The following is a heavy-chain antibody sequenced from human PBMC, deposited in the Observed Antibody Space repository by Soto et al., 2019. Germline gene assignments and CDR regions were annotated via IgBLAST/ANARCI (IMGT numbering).Heavy chain of an antibody. CDR3: ARGVTVFGMVRKFWFEP. V-gene: IGHV4-30-4*08. CDR1: GCSISSGGYY. J-gene: IGHJ5*02. Sequence: PSETLSLTCTVSGCSISSGGYYWSWIRQHPGKGLEWIGYIYYSGSTYYNPSLKSRVVISIDTSRNQFSLRLNSLTAADRAVYFCARGVTVFGMVRKFWFEPWGQGTGVNVAS. D-gene: IGHD3-3*01. CDR2: IYYSGST.